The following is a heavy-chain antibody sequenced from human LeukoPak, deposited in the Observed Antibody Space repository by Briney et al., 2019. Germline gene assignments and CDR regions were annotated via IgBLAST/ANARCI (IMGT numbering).Heavy chain of an antibody. D-gene: IGHD2-2*01. CDR2: FDPEDGET. Sequence: GASVKVSCKVSGYTLTELSMHWVRQAPGKGLEWMGGFDPEDGETIYAQKFQGRVTMTEDTSTDTAYMELNSLRSDDTGVYYCATDPGEIVPAAKGPRGDYCYGMDVWGQGTTVTVSS. V-gene: IGHV1-24*01. CDR3: ATDPGEIVPAAKGPRGDYCYGMDV. J-gene: IGHJ6*02. CDR1: GYTLTELS.